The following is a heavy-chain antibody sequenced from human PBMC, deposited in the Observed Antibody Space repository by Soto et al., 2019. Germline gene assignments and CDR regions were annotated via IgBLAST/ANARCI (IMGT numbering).Heavy chain of an antibody. Sequence: GPSVKVSCKASGGTFSSYAISWVRQAPGQGLEWMGGIIPIFGTANYAQKFQGRVTITADESTSTAYMELSSLRSEDTAVYYCARGRRYCSSTSCYTFDYWGQGTLVTVS. D-gene: IGHD2-2*01. J-gene: IGHJ4*02. CDR1: GGTFSSYA. CDR2: IIPIFGTA. V-gene: IGHV1-69*13. CDR3: ARGRRYCSSTSCYTFDY.